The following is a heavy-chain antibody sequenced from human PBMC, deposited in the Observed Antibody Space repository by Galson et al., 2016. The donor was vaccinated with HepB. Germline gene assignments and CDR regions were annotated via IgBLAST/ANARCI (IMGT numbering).Heavy chain of an antibody. J-gene: IGHJ4*02. Sequence: ETLSLTCTVSGDSISRSSYYWGWIRQSPGKGLEWIGSIYYSGSTSYNPSLKSRVTISIDTSNNQFSLKLSSVTAADTAVYYCSRRDGGMGTTMLDYWGQGTLVTVSS. CDR2: IYYSGST. D-gene: IGHD1-26*01. CDR3: SRRDGGMGTTMLDY. CDR1: GDSISRSSYY. V-gene: IGHV4-39*01.